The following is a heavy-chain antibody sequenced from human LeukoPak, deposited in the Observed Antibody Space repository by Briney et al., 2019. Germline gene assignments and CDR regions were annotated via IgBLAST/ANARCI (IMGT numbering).Heavy chain of an antibody. CDR2: ISYDGSNK. CDR1: GFTFSSYA. V-gene: IGHV3-30-3*01. J-gene: IGHJ4*02. CDR3: ASDNPAQLAFDY. D-gene: IGHD1-1*01. Sequence: GGSLRLSCAASGFTFSSYAMPWVRQAPGKGLEWVAVISYDGSNKYYADSVKGRFTISRDNSKNTLYLQMNSLRAEDTAVYYCASDNPAQLAFDYWGQGTLVTVSS.